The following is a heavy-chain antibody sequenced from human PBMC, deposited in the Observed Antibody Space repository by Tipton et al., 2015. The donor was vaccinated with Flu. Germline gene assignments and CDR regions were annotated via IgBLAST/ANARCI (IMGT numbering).Heavy chain of an antibody. V-gene: IGHV4-38-2*01. D-gene: IGHD4-11*01. CDR2: IHRSGST. CDR1: GDSIRNDYF. CDR3: ARRDFSNYVSEPKNWFDS. Sequence: LRLSCAVSGDSIRNDYFWGWIRQPPGKGLEWIATIHRSGSTKYNPSLKSRVTISVDTSKNQFSLEMRSVTAADTAVYFCARRDFSNYVSEPKNWFDSWGQGTLVTVSS. J-gene: IGHJ5*01.